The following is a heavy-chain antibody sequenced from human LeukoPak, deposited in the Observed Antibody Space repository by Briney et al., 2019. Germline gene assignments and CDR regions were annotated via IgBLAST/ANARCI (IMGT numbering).Heavy chain of an antibody. J-gene: IGHJ4*02. D-gene: IGHD1-14*01. V-gene: IGHV3-30*18. CDR1: GFTFSSFA. CDR2: ISFEGRNK. CDR3: AKDPGGYYFDN. Sequence: SGGSLRLSCAASGFTFSSFAMHWVRQAPDKGLEWVAVISFEGRNKYYADSLKGRFTISRDNSKNTLYLQMNSLRGEDTAVYYCAKDPGGYYFDNWGQGTVVTVSS.